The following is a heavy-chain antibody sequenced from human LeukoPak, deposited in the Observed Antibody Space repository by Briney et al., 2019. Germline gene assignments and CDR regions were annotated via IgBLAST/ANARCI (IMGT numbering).Heavy chain of an antibody. J-gene: IGHJ4*02. CDR2: ISWNSGSI. Sequence: PGGSLRLSCAASGFTFDDYAMHWVRQAPGKGLEWVSGISWNSGSIGYADSVKGRFTISRDNAKNSLYLQMNSLRAEDTALYYCTKAMETYYYDSSGYYFHYWGQGTLVTVSS. D-gene: IGHD3-22*01. V-gene: IGHV3-9*01. CDR3: TKAMETYYYDSSGYYFHY. CDR1: GFTFDDYA.